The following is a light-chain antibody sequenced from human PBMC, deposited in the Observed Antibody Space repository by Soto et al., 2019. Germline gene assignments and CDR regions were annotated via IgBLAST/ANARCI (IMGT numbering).Light chain of an antibody. V-gene: IGKV3-11*01. Sequence: DIVLTQSPATLSLSPGERATLSCRASQSVSSYLAWYQQKPGQAPRLLIYDASNRATGIPARFSGSGSGTDFTLTISSLEPEDFAVYYCQRRSSWLTFGGGTKVDI. CDR3: QRRSSWLT. CDR2: DAS. CDR1: QSVSSY. J-gene: IGKJ4*01.